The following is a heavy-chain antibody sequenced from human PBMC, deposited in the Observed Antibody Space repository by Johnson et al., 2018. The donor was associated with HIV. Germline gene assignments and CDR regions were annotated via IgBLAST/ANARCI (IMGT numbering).Heavy chain of an antibody. V-gene: IGHV3-20*04. CDR3: ASGGPLSGSDECCFDV. Sequence: EQLVESGGGVVRPGGSLRLSCAASGFTFDDYGMSWVRQAPGKGLEWVSGISWNSGSIGYADAVKGRFTLSRDNAKNTLCLQMNSLRVGDTPVSSCASGGPLSGSDECCFDVWGQGTMVTVSS. CDR1: GFTFDDYG. CDR2: ISWNSGSI. D-gene: IGHD1-26*01. J-gene: IGHJ3*01.